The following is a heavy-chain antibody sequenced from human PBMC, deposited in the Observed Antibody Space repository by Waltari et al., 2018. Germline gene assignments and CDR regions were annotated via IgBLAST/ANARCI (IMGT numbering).Heavy chain of an antibody. J-gene: IGHJ4*02. CDR2: IYHSGST. V-gene: IGHV4-38-2*02. Sequence: VQLQESGPGLVKPSETLSLTCAVSGYSISSGYYWGWLRQPPGKGLEWIGSIYHSGSTYYNPSLKSRVTISVDTSKNQFSLKLSSVTAADTAVYYCARDGGNYDSSGYYSDPFDYWGQGTLVTVSS. CDR3: ARDGGNYDSSGYYSDPFDY. D-gene: IGHD3-22*01. CDR1: GYSISSGYY.